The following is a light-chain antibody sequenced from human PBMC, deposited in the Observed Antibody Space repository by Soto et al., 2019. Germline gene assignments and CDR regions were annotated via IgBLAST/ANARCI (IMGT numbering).Light chain of an antibody. J-gene: IGKJ4*01. V-gene: IGKV1-12*01. Sequence: DIQMTQSPSSVSASVGDRVTITCRASQGISSWLAWYQQKPGKALKLLIYTASSLQSGVPSRFSGSASGTDFTLPISSLEPEDCATYYFQQANSFPVTFGGGTTVEIK. CDR1: QGISSW. CDR3: QQANSFPVT. CDR2: TAS.